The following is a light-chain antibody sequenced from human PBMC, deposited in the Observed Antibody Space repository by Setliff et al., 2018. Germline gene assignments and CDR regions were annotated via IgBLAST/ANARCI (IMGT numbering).Light chain of an antibody. V-gene: IGLV2-14*01. Sequence: SALTQPASVSGSPGQSITISCTGTSSDVGYYNYVSWYQQHPGKAPKLMIYEVRNRPSGVSNRFSGSKSGNTASLTISGLQAEDEADYYCSSYTSSSTRVFGTGTKVNVL. CDR3: SSYTSSSTRV. J-gene: IGLJ1*01. CDR1: SSDVGYYNY. CDR2: EVR.